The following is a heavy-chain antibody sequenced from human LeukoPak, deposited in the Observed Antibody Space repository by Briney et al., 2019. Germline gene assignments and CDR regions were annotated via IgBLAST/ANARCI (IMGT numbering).Heavy chain of an antibody. CDR3: AREPPGFYYDSSGYYLVGKGFDY. D-gene: IGHD3-22*01. Sequence: SETLSLTCTVSGGSISSSYYYWGWIRQPPGKGLEWIGSIYYSGSTYYNPSLKSRVTISVDTSKNQFSLKLSSVTAADTAVYYCAREPPGFYYDSSGYYLVGKGFDYWGQGTLVTVSS. J-gene: IGHJ4*02. V-gene: IGHV4-39*07. CDR2: IYYSGST. CDR1: GGSISSSYYY.